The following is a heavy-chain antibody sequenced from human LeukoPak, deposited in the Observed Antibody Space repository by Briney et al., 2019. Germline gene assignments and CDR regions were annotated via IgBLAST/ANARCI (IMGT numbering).Heavy chain of an antibody. Sequence: GGSLRLSCAASGFMFNSYAMSWVRQAPGKGLEWVSAISGSGGSTYYADSVKGRFTISRDSSKNTLYLQMNSLTAEDTAVYYCAGYNCSSTTCYTGGFDYWGQGTLVTVSS. CDR1: GFMFNSYA. D-gene: IGHD2-2*02. V-gene: IGHV3-23*01. CDR3: AGYNCSSTTCYTGGFDY. J-gene: IGHJ4*02. CDR2: ISGSGGST.